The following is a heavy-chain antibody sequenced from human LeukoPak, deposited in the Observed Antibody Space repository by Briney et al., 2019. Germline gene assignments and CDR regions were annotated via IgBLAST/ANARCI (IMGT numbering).Heavy chain of an antibody. CDR2: INYSGST. Sequence: SETLSLTCSVSGGSFSNSYWNWIRQPPGKGLEWIGYINYSGSTNYNPSLKSRVTISVDTSKNQFSLKLSSVTAADTAVYFCATDPLSANDFDIWGQGTMVTVSS. V-gene: IGHV4-59*01. CDR1: GGSFSNSY. D-gene: IGHD6-25*01. CDR3: ATDPLSANDFDI. J-gene: IGHJ3*02.